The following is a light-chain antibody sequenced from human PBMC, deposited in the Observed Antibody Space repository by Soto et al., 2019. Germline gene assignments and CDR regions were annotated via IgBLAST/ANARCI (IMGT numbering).Light chain of an antibody. J-gene: IGLJ1*01. V-gene: IGLV2-23*01. CDR2: EGS. Sequence: QSALTQPASVSGSPGQSITISCTGTSSDVGNYNLVSWYQQHPGKAPKLMIYEGSKRPSGVSNRFSGSKSDNTASLTISGLQAEDEANSYCCSYARGSTYVFGTGTKVTVL. CDR1: SSDVGNYNL. CDR3: CSYARGSTYV.